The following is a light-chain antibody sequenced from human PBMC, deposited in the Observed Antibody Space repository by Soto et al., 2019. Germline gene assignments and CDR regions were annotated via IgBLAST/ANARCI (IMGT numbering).Light chain of an antibody. CDR2: GAS. Sequence: EIVMTQSPATLSVSTGERATLSCRASQSVSSNLAWYQQKPGQAPRLLIYGASTRATGIPARFSGSGSGTEFTLTISSLQSEDFAVYYCQQYNNWPWTFGQGTKVDNK. CDR1: QSVSSN. V-gene: IGKV3-15*01. CDR3: QQYNNWPWT. J-gene: IGKJ1*01.